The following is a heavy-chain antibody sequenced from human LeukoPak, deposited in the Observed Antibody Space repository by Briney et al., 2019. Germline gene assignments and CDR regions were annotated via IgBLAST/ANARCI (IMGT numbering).Heavy chain of an antibody. Sequence: GGSLRLSCAASGFTFSSYAMHWVRQAPGKGLEYVSAISSNGGSTYYANSVKGRFTISRDNSKNTLYLQMGSLRDEDMAVYYCARDRVVGATSSLQHWGQGTLVTVSS. J-gene: IGHJ1*01. CDR1: GFTFSSYA. D-gene: IGHD1-26*01. V-gene: IGHV3-64*01. CDR3: ARDRVVGATSSLQH. CDR2: ISSNGGST.